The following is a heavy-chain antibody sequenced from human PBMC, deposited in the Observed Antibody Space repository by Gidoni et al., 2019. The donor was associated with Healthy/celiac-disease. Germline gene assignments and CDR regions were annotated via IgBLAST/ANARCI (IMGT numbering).Heavy chain of an antibody. Sequence: QVQLQESGPGLVKPSETLSLTCTVSGYSISSGYYWGWSRQPPGKGLEWIGSIYHSGSTYYNPSLKSRVTISVDTSKNQFSLKLSSVTAADTAVYYCARAAAGTIDFDYWGQGTLVTVSS. D-gene: IGHD6-13*01. CDR1: GYSISSGYY. V-gene: IGHV4-38-2*02. CDR3: ARAAAGTIDFDY. CDR2: IYHSGST. J-gene: IGHJ4*02.